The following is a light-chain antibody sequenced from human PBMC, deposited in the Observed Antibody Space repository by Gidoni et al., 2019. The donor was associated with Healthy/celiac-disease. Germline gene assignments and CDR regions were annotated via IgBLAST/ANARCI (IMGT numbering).Light chain of an antibody. V-gene: IGKV1-33*01. CDR2: DAS. J-gene: IGKJ5*01. Sequence: DIQMTQSPSSLSASVGDRVTITCQASQDISNYLNWYQQKPGKAPKLLIYDASNFETGVPSRFSGSGSGTDFTVTISSLQPEDIATYYCQQYDNLPPFFGQGTRLEIK. CDR3: QQYDNLPPF. CDR1: QDISNY.